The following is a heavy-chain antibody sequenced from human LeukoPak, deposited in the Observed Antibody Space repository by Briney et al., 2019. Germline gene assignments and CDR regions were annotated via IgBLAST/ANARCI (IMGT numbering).Heavy chain of an antibody. V-gene: IGHV1-46*01. CDR3: ARDSGQNYYYYYMDV. Sequence: GASVKVSCKASGYTFTSYYMHWVRQAPGQGLEWMGIINPSGGSTSYAQKFQGRVTVTRDMSTSTAYMELSSLRSEDMAVYYCARDSGQNYYYYYMDVWGKGTTVTVSS. D-gene: IGHD3-10*01. CDR2: INPSGGST. CDR1: GYTFTSYY. J-gene: IGHJ6*03.